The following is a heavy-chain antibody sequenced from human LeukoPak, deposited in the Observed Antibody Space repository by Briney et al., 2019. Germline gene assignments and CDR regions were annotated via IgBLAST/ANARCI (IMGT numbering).Heavy chain of an antibody. J-gene: IGHJ3*02. CDR3: ARLLVGTRAFDI. CDR2: VYHSGSA. CDR1: DYSITTGGDY. D-gene: IGHD1-26*01. V-gene: IGHV4-39*01. Sequence: SETLSLTCTVSDYSITTGGDYWGWIRQSPVKGLEWIGSVYHSGSAYPSPSLKSRVTLSVDTPKNQFSLRLSSVTAADTAMYYCARLLVGTRAFDIWGQGTMVTVSS.